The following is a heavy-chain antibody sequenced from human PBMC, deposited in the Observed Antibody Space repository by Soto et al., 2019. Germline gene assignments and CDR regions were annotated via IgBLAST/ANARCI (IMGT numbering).Heavy chain of an antibody. CDR2: IYYSGNT. Sequence: SETLSLTCTVSGRSISSVNYCWSWIRQPPGKGLEWIGYIYYSGNTYYNPSLKSRVTISVDTSKNQFSLKLNSVSAADTAVYYCARRWGGTFDFWGRGTMVTVSS. CDR1: GRSISSVNYC. V-gene: IGHV4-30-4*01. CDR3: ARRWGGTFDF. D-gene: IGHD3-10*01. J-gene: IGHJ3*01.